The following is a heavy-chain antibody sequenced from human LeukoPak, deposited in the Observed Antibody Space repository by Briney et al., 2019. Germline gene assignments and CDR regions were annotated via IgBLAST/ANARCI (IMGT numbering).Heavy chain of an antibody. CDR1: GFSLSNYW. V-gene: IGHV3-7*01. Sequence: GGSLRLSCAASGFSLSNYWMNWVRQAPGKGLEWVANIKQDGSEKNYVDSVKGRFSISRDNAKNSLILQMNSLRDEDTAVYYCARGVWAPFDSWGQGALVSVSS. CDR2: IKQDGSEK. D-gene: IGHD7-27*01. J-gene: IGHJ4*02. CDR3: ARGVWAPFDS.